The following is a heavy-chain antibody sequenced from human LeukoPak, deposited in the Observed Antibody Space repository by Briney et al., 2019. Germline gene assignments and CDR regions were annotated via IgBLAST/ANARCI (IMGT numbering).Heavy chain of an antibody. V-gene: IGHV3-7*01. Sequence: GGSLRLSCAASGFTFSSYWMSWVRQAPGKGLEWGANIKQDGSEKYYVDSVKGRFTISRDNAKNSLYLHMNSLRAEDTAVYYCARVRGGVWGSYRYDYWGKGTLVTVSS. D-gene: IGHD3-16*02. J-gene: IGHJ4*02. CDR3: ARVRGGVWGSYRYDY. CDR1: GFTFSSYW. CDR2: IKQDGSEK.